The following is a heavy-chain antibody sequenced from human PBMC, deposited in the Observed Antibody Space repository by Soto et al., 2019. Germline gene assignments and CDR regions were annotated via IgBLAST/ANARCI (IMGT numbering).Heavy chain of an antibody. D-gene: IGHD3-16*01. J-gene: IGHJ6*02. Sequence: ASVKVSCKASGYSFTRYGIAWARQAPGQGLEWMGWINTYNGNTNYAQNLQGRVTLTTDTSTSTAYMELTSLRSNDTSIYYCAMVDVYVTPSPQDVWGQGTTVTVSS. CDR2: INTYNGNT. CDR1: GYSFTRYG. V-gene: IGHV1-18*01. CDR3: AMVDVYVTPSPQDV.